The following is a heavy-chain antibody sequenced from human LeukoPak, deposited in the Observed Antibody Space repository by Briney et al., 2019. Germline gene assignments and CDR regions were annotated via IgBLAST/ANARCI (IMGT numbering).Heavy chain of an antibody. CDR2: IKQDGSEQ. CDR3: ARVGPSYYYYYMDA. CDR1: GFTFSSSW. J-gene: IGHJ6*03. Sequence: PGGSLRLSCSASGFTFSSSWMTWVRQAQGKGLEWVANIKQDGSEQYTADSLKDRFTISRDNDKKLVFLQMNSLRVDDTAVYYCARVGPSYYYYYMDAWGNGTTVIVSS. V-gene: IGHV3-7*01.